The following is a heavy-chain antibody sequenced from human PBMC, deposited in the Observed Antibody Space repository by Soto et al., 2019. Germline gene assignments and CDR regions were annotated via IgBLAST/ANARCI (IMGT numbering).Heavy chain of an antibody. CDR1: GFTFSSYW. J-gene: IGHJ6*02. CDR2: INSDGSST. CDR3: ARDWYYYDSSGYYDYYYGMDV. V-gene: IGHV3-74*01. Sequence: GGSLRLSCAASGFTFSSYWMHWVRQAPGKGLVWVSSINSDGSSTSYVDSVKGRFTISRDNAKNTLYLQMNSLRAEDTAAYYCARDWYYYDSSGYYDYYYGMDVWGQGTTVTVSS. D-gene: IGHD3-22*01.